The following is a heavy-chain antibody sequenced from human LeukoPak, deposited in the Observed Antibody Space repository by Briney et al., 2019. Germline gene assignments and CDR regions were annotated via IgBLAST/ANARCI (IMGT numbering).Heavy chain of an antibody. Sequence: GGSLRLSCAASGFTFSDYYVSWIRQAPGKGLEWVSYTSSSSSYTNYADSVKGRFTISRDNAKNSLYLQMNSLRAEDTAVYYCARAYSYGNYYYYGMDVWGQGTTVTVSS. CDR1: GFTFSDYY. CDR2: TSSSSSYT. V-gene: IGHV3-11*06. J-gene: IGHJ6*02. CDR3: ARAYSYGNYYYYGMDV. D-gene: IGHD5-18*01.